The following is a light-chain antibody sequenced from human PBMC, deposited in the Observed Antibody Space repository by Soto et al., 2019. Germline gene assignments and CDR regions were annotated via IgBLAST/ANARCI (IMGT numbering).Light chain of an antibody. J-gene: IGKJ1*01. V-gene: IGKV4-1*01. Sequence: DIVMTQSPDSLAVSLGERATINCKSSQSVLYTSNNKNFLAWYQQKPGQPPKLLIYWASTRESGVPDRFSGSGSGTDFTLTIISLQAEDVAVYYCQQYYGTLWTFGQGTKVEI. CDR2: WAS. CDR1: QSVLYTSNNKNF. CDR3: QQYYGTLWT.